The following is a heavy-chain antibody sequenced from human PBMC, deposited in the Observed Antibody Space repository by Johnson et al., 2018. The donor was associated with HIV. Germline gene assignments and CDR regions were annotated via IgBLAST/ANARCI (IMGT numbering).Heavy chain of an antibody. CDR1: GFTFSSYA. V-gene: IGHV3-30*04. CDR3: ARDHIVVSAFDI. J-gene: IGHJ3*02. CDR2: ISYDGSNK. Sequence: QVQLVESGGGLVKPGGSLRLSCAASGFTFSSYAMHWVRQAPGKGLEWVAVISYDGSNKYYADSVKGRFTISRDNSKNTLYLQMNSLRAEDTAVYYCARDHIVVSAFDIWGQGTMVTVSS. D-gene: IGHD3-22*01.